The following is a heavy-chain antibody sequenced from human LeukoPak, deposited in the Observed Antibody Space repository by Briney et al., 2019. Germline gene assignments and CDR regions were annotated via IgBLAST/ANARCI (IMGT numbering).Heavy chain of an antibody. Sequence: GGSLRLSCEASGFNFNDYGMTWVRHAPGKGLEWVSGLNWNGDITRYADSVKGRFTISRDNAKNSVYLQMDSLRVEDTAFYYCARGYGAGNYRRPFYGMDVWGQGTTVTVSS. CDR3: ARGYGAGNYRRPFYGMDV. CDR2: LNWNGDIT. V-gene: IGHV3-20*04. D-gene: IGHD3-10*01. J-gene: IGHJ6*02. CDR1: GFNFNDYG.